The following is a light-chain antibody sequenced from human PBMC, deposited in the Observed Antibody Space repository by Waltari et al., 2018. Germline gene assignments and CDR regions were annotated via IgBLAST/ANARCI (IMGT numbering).Light chain of an antibody. Sequence: QSALTQPASVSGSPGPSTPVPCTGTSSDVGNYHLVPWYQQYPGKAPKLMVYEVTKRTSGVSDRFSGSKSGNTASLTISGLQSEGEADYYCCSYAGLGIYVFGTGTKVTVL. CDR3: CSYAGLGIYV. V-gene: IGLV2-23*02. CDR1: SSDVGNYHL. J-gene: IGLJ1*01. CDR2: EVT.